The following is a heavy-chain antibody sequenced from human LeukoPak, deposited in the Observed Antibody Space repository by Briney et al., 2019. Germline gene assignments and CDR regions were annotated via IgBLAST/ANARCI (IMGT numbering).Heavy chain of an antibody. CDR2: ISGSGGST. CDR1: GFTFSSYA. V-gene: IGHV3-23*01. Sequence: GGSLRISCAASGFTFSSYAMSWVRQAPGKGLEWVSAISGSGGSTYYADSVKGRFTISRDNSKNTLYLQMNSLRAEDTAVYYCASAGHYYDSSGYYRGARSDDYWGQGTLVTVSS. D-gene: IGHD3-22*01. J-gene: IGHJ4*02. CDR3: ASAGHYYDSSGYYRGARSDDY.